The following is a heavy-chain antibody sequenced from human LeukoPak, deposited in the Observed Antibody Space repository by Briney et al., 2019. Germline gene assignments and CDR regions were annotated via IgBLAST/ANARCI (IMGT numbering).Heavy chain of an antibody. D-gene: IGHD2-2*02. CDR3: ASYCSSTSCYKTSERAFDY. CDR2: ISSSRSYI. CDR1: GFTFSSYS. J-gene: IGHJ4*02. V-gene: IGHV3-21*01. Sequence: VGSLRLSCAASGFTFSSYSMNWVRQAPGKGLEWVSSISSSRSYIYYADSVKGRFTISRDNAKNSLYLQMNSLRAEDTAVYYCASYCSSTSCYKTSERAFDYWGQGTLVTVPS.